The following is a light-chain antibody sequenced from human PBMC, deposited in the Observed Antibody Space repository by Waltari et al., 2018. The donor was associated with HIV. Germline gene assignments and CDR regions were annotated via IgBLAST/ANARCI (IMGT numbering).Light chain of an antibody. CDR2: WAS. V-gene: IGKV4-1*01. J-gene: IGKJ2*01. Sequence: DIVMTQSPDSLAVSLGERATINCKSSQGVLYSSNNENYLAWYQQKPGQPPRLLIYWASTRESGVPDRFSGSGSGTDFTLTISSLQAEDVAIYYCQQYLSAPFTFGQGSKLEIK. CDR1: QGVLYSSNNENY. CDR3: QQYLSAPFT.